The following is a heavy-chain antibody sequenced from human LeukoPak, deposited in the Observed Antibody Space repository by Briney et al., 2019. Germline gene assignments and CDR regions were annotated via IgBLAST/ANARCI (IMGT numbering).Heavy chain of an antibody. CDR2: IWYDGSNK. CDR3: AREDRRRYWFDP. V-gene: IGHV3-33*01. J-gene: IGHJ5*02. Sequence: PGGSLRLSCAASGFTFSSYGMHWVRQAPGKGLEWVAVIWYDGSNKYYADPVKGRFTISRDNSKNTLYLQMNSLRAEDTAVYYCAREDRRRYWFDPWGQGTLVTVSS. CDR1: GFTFSSYG.